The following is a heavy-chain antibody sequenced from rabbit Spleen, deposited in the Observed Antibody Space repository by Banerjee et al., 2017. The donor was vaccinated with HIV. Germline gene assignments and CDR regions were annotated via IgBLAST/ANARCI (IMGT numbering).Heavy chain of an antibody. CDR3: ARGSAAMTMVITGFYLNL. CDR1: GFSFTSGYD. J-gene: IGHJ4*01. CDR2: IWTGSTSIT. Sequence: QSLEESGGGLVQPGASLTLTCTASGFSFTSGYDMCWVRQATGKGLEWIGTIWTGSTSITWYANWALGRFTISKTSSTTVTLQLNSLTAADTATYFCARGSAAMTMVITGFYLNLWGQGTLVTVS. D-gene: IGHD2-1*01. V-gene: IGHV1S40*01.